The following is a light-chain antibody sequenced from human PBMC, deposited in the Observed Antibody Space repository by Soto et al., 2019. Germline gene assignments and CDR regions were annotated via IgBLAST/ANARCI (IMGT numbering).Light chain of an antibody. J-gene: IGKJ1*01. CDR3: QQYNSYWP. Sequence: TSQSSATLSASVGDRVTIHCRASQSISSWLAWYQQKPGKAPKLLIYKASSLESGVPSRFSGSGSGTEFTLTISSLQPDDFATYYCQQYNSYWPFGHGTKVDI. CDR1: QSISSW. CDR2: KAS. V-gene: IGKV1-5*03.